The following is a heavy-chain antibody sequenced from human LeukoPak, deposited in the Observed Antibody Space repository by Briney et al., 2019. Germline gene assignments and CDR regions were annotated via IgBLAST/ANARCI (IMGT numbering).Heavy chain of an antibody. V-gene: IGHV1-58*02. CDR1: GFSFTTSA. Sequence: SVKVSCKASGFSFTTSAMQWVRQARGQRLEWIGWIVVGSGHTRYAQKFLERITITRDMSTSTAYMQLSSLRSEDTAVYYCAADHQFSGWESAYGMDVWGQGTTVTVSS. CDR2: IVVGSGHT. J-gene: IGHJ6*02. CDR3: AADHQFSGWESAYGMDV. D-gene: IGHD6-19*01.